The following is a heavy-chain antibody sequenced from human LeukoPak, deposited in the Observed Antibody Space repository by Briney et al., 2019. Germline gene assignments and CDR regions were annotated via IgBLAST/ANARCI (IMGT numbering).Heavy chain of an antibody. V-gene: IGHV3-30*01. CDR2: ISYDGSNK. CDR1: GYTFSSYA. J-gene: IGHJ4*02. Sequence: GGSLRLSCAASGYTFSSYAMHWVRQPPGKALEWVAVISYDGSNKYYADSVKGRFTISRDNSKNTLYLQMNRLRAEDTAVYYCARGRDYDFWVGYYTLSWQQLSYFVYWGQGTLGTVSS. D-gene: IGHD3-3*01. CDR3: ARGRDYDFWVGYYTLSWQQLSYFVY.